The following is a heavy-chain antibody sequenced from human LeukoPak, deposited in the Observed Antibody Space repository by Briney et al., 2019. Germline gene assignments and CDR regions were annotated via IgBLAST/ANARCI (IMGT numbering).Heavy chain of an antibody. D-gene: IGHD5-12*01. CDR3: ARGNSGYDFYYYYYMDV. V-gene: IGHV3-20*04. CDR1: GFTFDDYG. Sequence: PGGSLRLSCAASGFTFDDYGMSWVRQAPGKGLEWVSGINWNGGSTGYADSVKGRFTISRDNAKNSLYLQMNSLRAEDTALYYCARGNSGYDFYYYYYMDVWGKGTTVTVSS. CDR2: INWNGGST. J-gene: IGHJ6*03.